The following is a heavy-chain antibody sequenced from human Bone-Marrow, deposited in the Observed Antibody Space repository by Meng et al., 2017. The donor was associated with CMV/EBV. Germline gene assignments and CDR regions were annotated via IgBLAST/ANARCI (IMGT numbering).Heavy chain of an antibody. CDR2: IYSGGSST. Sequence: SCKASGGTFSSYAMSWVRQAPGKGLEWVSVIYSGGSSTYYADSVKGRFTISRDNSKNTLYLQMNSLRAEDTAVYYCAKSMVRGVNEFDYWGQGTLVTVSS. CDR3: AKSMVRGVNEFDY. CDR1: GGTFSSYA. V-gene: IGHV3-23*03. J-gene: IGHJ4*02. D-gene: IGHD3-10*01.